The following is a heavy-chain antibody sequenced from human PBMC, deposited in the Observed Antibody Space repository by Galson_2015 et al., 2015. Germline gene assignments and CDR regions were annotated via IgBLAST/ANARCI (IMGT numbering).Heavy chain of an antibody. CDR2: ISSSSSYT. CDR1: SDYY. V-gene: IGHV3-11*06. D-gene: IGHD1-26*01. Sequence: SDYYMSWIRQAPGKGLEWVSYISSSSSYTNYADSVKGRFTISRDNAKNSLYPQMNSLRAEDTAVYYCARDEEWELRYYYGMDVWGQGTTVTVSS. CDR3: ARDEEWELRYYYGMDV. J-gene: IGHJ6*02.